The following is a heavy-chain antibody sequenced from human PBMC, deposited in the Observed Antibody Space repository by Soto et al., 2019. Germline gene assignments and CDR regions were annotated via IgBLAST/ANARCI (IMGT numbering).Heavy chain of an antibody. CDR2: ISGSGGST. CDR1: GFTFSSYA. D-gene: IGHD1-26*01. J-gene: IGHJ6*02. CDR3: AKDKGIVGATTDDYYYGMDV. V-gene: IGHV3-23*01. Sequence: LRLSCAASGFTFSSYAMSWVRQAPGKGLEWVSAISGSGGSTYYADSVKGRFTISRDNSKNTLYLQMNSLRAEDTAVYYCAKDKGIVGATTDDYYYGMDVWGQGTTVTVSS.